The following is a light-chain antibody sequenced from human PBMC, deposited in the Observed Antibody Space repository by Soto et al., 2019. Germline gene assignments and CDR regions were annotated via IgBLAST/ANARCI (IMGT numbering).Light chain of an antibody. V-gene: IGKV1-5*03. CDR2: KAS. Sequence: LARQSISSWLAWYQQKPGKAPRLLIYKASNLESGVPSRFSGSGSGTEFTLTISSLQPDDSATYYCQQYNDNWTFGQGTKVDIK. J-gene: IGKJ1*01. CDR3: QQYNDNWT. CDR1: QSISSW.